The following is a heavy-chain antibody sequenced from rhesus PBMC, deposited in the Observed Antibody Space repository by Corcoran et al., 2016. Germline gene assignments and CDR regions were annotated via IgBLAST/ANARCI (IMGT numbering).Heavy chain of an antibody. J-gene: IGHJ4*01. V-gene: IGHV4S14*01. CDR1: GGSISGYYY. D-gene: IGHD6-31*01. CDR3: ASDRVAAAYDY. CDR2: IYGSGGSN. Sequence: QVQLQESGPGLVKPSETLSLTCAVSGGSISGYYYWSWIRQPPGKGLDWIGSIYGSGGSNYLNPSLKSPVTLSVDTSKNQFSLKLSSVTAADTAGYYCASDRVAAAYDYWGQGVLVTVSS.